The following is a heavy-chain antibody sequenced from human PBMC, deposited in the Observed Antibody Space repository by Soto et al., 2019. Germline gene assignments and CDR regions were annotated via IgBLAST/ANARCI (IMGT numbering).Heavy chain of an antibody. D-gene: IGHD2-8*01. CDR2: ISGSGTAE. Sequence: PGGSLRLACVASGFTFSAHEMNWVRQVPGEGLEWISYISGSGTAEHYADSVKGRFSISRDNAQNTLYLQMNGLKVEDTAVYYCAREGVYWGQGTLVTVSS. CDR3: AREGVY. J-gene: IGHJ4*02. V-gene: IGHV3-48*03. CDR1: GFTFSAHE.